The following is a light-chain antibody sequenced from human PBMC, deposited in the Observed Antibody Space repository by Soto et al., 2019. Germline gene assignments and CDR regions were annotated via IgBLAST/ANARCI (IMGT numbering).Light chain of an antibody. CDR3: QQYGRSPYT. J-gene: IGKJ2*01. Sequence: EIVLTQSPGTLSLSPGERATLSCRASQSVSSSYLAWYQQKPGQAPRLLIYGASSRATGIPDRISGSGSGTDITLTISRLEPEDFAVCYCQQYGRSPYTFGQRTKMEIK. V-gene: IGKV3-20*01. CDR1: QSVSSSY. CDR2: GAS.